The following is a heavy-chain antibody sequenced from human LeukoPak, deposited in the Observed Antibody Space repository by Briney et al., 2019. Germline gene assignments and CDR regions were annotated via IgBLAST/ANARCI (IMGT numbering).Heavy chain of an antibody. J-gene: IGHJ4*02. V-gene: IGHV3-74*01. Sequence: GGSLRLSCAASGFTFSGYWMHWVSQAPGKGLAWVSVIRSDGSITTYADSVKGRFTISRDTAKNTLYLQMKSLRDEDTAVYYCARDFSPSMFDYWGQGTLVTVTS. CDR3: ARDFSPSMFDY. CDR2: IRSDGSIT. CDR1: GFTFSGYW. D-gene: IGHD2/OR15-2a*01.